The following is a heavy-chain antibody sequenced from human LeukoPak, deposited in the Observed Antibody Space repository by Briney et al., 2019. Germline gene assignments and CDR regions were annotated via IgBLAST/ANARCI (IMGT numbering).Heavy chain of an antibody. Sequence: GGSLRLSCAAPGFTFSSYAFHWVRQAPGKGLEYVSAININGDSTYYANSVKGRFTISRDNSKNTLYLQMGSLTTEDMAVYYCARVPILTGSYYFDYWGQGTLVTVSS. D-gene: IGHD3-9*01. CDR2: ININGDST. CDR3: ARVPILTGSYYFDY. V-gene: IGHV3-64*01. CDR1: GFTFSSYA. J-gene: IGHJ4*02.